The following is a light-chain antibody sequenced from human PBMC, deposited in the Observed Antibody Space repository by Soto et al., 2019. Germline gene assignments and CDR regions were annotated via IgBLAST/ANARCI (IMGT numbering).Light chain of an antibody. CDR3: AAWDDSLSGL. Sequence: QSVLTQPPSASGTPGQRVTISCSGSSSNIGSNYVYWYQQFPGTAPKLLIYRDNQRPSGVPDRFSGSKSGTSASLAISGLRSEDEADYYCAAWDDSLSGLFGGGTKPTVL. J-gene: IGLJ2*01. V-gene: IGLV1-47*01. CDR1: SSNIGSNY. CDR2: RDN.